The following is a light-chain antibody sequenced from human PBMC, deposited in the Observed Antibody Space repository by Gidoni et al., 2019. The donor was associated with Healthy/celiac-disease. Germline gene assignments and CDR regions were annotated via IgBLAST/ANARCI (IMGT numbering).Light chain of an antibody. CDR3: SSYTSSSAWV. J-gene: IGLJ3*02. CDR1: SSDIGGYNY. Sequence: QSALTQPASVSGSPGQSITISCTGTSSDIGGYNYVSWYQQHPGKAPKLIIYDVSNRPSGVSNRFSGSKSGNTASLTSSVLQAEDEADYYCSSYTSSSAWVFGGGTKLTVL. CDR2: DVS. V-gene: IGLV2-14*01.